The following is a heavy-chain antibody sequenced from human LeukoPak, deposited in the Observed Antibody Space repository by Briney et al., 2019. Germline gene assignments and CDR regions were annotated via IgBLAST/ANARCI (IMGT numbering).Heavy chain of an antibody. Sequence: PSVTLSLTCAVYGGSFSGYYWSWIRQPPGKGLEWNGEINHSGSTYFNPSLKSRVTIRVDTSKNQFSLKLSSVTAADTAVYYCARGPRPRYCSGGSCSYRGYYYGMDVWGQGTTVTVSS. J-gene: IGHJ6*02. V-gene: IGHV4-34*01. CDR1: GGSFSGYY. CDR3: ARGPRPRYCSGGSCSYRGYYYGMDV. CDR2: INHSGST. D-gene: IGHD2-15*01.